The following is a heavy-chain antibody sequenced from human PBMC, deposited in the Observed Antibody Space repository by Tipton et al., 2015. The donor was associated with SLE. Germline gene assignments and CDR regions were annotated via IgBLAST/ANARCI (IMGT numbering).Heavy chain of an antibody. CDR1: GFTFINFW. CDR2: INSDGTYT. D-gene: IGHD3/OR15-3a*01. CDR3: ARERMDLDV. J-gene: IGHJ6*04. Sequence: SLRLSCAASGFTFINFWMDWVRQAPGKGLVWVSRINSDGTYTTYADAVKGRFSISRDNAKNTLYLQMNSLRAEDTAVYFCARERMDLDVWGKVITVTVSA. V-gene: IGHV3-74*01.